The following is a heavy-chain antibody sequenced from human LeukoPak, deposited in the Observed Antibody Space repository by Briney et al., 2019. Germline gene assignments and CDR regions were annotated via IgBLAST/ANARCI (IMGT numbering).Heavy chain of an antibody. CDR2: ICSGGST. Sequence: GGSLRLFCAASGFTFSSNYMGWVRQAPGKGLEWVSVICSGGSTYYAVSVNGRFTINRDNSKNTLYIQMNSLRAEDTAVYYCPRAKGYYYGSGNYSYYYYYYYMDVWGKGTTVTVSS. V-gene: IGHV3-53*01. D-gene: IGHD3-10*01. J-gene: IGHJ6*03. CDR1: GFTFSSNY. CDR3: PRAKGYYYGSGNYSYYYYYYYMDV.